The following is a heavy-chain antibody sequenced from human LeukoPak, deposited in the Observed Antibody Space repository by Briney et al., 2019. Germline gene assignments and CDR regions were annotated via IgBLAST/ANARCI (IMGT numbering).Heavy chain of an antibody. J-gene: IGHJ4*02. Sequence: KSSETLSLTCTVAGGSISSSSDYWGWIRQPPGKGLEWIGSIYNTGSANFNPSLESRVTISVDTSKNQFSLKLSSVTAADTAVYYCARQPPTMIVGGWGQGTLVTVSS. V-gene: IGHV4-39*01. CDR3: ARQPPTMIVGG. CDR2: IYNTGSA. D-gene: IGHD3-22*01. CDR1: GGSISSSSDY.